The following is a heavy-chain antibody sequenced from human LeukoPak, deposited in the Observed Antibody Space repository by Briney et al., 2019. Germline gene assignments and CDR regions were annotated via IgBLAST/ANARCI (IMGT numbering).Heavy chain of an antibody. J-gene: IGHJ4*02. V-gene: IGHV3-23*01. D-gene: IGHD6-13*01. CDR3: AKDYKQQLALYYFDY. CDR2: ISGSGGST. Sequence: PGGSLRLSCAASGFTFSSYAMSWVRQAPGKGLEWVSAISGSGGSTYYADSVKGRFTVSRDNSKNTLYLQMNSLRAEDTAVYYCAKDYKQQLALYYFDYWGQGTLVTVSS. CDR1: GFTFSSYA.